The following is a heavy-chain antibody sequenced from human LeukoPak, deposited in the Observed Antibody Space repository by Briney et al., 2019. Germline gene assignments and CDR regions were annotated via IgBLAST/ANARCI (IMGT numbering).Heavy chain of an antibody. J-gene: IGHJ4*02. D-gene: IGHD6-13*01. CDR3: ARVTASSWFAFFDY. CDR1: GYTFTGYY. CDR2: INPNSGGT. Sequence: ASVKVSCKASGYTFTGYYMHWVRQAPGQGLEWMGWINPNSGGTNYAQKFQGRVTMTRDTSISTAYMELGRLRSDDTAVYYCARVTASSWFAFFDYWGQGTLVTVSS. V-gene: IGHV1-2*02.